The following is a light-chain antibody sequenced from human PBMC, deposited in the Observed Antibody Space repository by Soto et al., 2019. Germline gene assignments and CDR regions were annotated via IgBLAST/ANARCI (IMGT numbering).Light chain of an antibody. CDR2: GVS. J-gene: IGKJ2*01. CDR3: QRYDGAPYT. Sequence: EIVLTQSPGTLSLFPGERATLSCRASQNIYSGYLAWYQHKAGQAPRLLVYGVSYSPPATPHRFSGGGSGKDFTLTISRLELEDVAVYYWQRYDGAPYTLGQGTRLEI. CDR1: QNIYSGY. V-gene: IGKV3-20*01.